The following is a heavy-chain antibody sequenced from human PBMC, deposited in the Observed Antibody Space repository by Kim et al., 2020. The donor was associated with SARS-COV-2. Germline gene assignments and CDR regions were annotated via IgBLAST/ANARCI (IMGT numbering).Heavy chain of an antibody. Sequence: GGSLRLSCTASGFSFGDYAMHWVRQGPGKGLEWVSSINWNSGNLDYADSVKGRATISRDNRRNSLYLRVDSLKLEDTALYYCAKDSEASRGSYFHNYYMDVWGKGTAVTVSS. J-gene: IGHJ6*03. CDR3: AKDSEASRGSYFHNYYMDV. D-gene: IGHD3-10*01. CDR1: GFSFGDYA. CDR2: INWNSGNL. V-gene: IGHV3-9*01.